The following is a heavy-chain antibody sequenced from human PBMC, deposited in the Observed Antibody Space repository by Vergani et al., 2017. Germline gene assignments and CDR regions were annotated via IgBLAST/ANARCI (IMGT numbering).Heavy chain of an antibody. J-gene: IGHJ4*02. CDR3: ARLFYSSGWYGSFFDY. D-gene: IGHD6-19*01. CDR1: GDSISSGDYY. CDR2: IYYSGST. Sequence: QLQLQESGPGLVKPSETLSLSCRVSGDSISSGDYYWSWIRQPPGKGLEWIGYIYYSGSTYYNPSLKSRVTISVDTSKNQFSLKLSSVTAADTAVYYCARLFYSSGWYGSFFDYWGQGTLVTVSS. V-gene: IGHV4-30-4*08.